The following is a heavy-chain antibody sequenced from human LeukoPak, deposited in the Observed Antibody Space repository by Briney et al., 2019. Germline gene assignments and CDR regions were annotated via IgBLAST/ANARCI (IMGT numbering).Heavy chain of an antibody. CDR2: INPSGGST. V-gene: IGHV1-46*01. D-gene: IGHD4-17*01. J-gene: IGHJ5*02. CDR3: AREGGTTVTTGNWFDP. CDR1: GYTFTSYG. Sequence: GASVKVSCKASGYTFTSYGISWVRQAPGQGLEWMGIINPSGGSTSYAQKFQGRDTMTRDTSTSTVYMELSSLRSEDTAVYYCAREGGTTVTTGNWFDPWGQGTLVTVSS.